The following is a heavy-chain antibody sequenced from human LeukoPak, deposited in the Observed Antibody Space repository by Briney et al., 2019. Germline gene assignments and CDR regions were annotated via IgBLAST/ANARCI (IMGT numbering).Heavy chain of an antibody. J-gene: IGHJ6*03. CDR3: ARDGRYSYGLYYYYYMDV. CDR2: IKQDGSEK. Sequence: GGSLRLSCAASGFTFSSYWMSWVRQAPGKGLEWVANIKQDGSEKYYVDSVRRRFTISRDNAKNSLYLQMNSLRAEDTAVYYCARDGRYSYGLYYYYYMDVWGKGTTVTVSS. CDR1: GFTFSSYW. V-gene: IGHV3-7*01. D-gene: IGHD5-18*01.